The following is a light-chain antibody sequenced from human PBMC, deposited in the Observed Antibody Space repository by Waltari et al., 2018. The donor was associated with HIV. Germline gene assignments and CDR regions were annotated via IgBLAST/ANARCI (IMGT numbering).Light chain of an antibody. V-gene: IGKV3-20*01. CDR2: GES. Sequence: ETVLTQSPATLSCSRGEGVTLSCRASQSVGSGYLAWYQQKPGQAPRLLTYGESSRATGIPDRFSGSGSKTDFTLTINRLEPEDFAVYYCQQFYRPPYTFGQGTKLEIK. CDR1: QSVGSGY. J-gene: IGKJ2*01. CDR3: QQFYRPPYT.